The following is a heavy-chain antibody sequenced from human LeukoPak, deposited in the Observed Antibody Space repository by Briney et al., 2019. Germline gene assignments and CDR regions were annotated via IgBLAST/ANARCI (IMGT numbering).Heavy chain of an antibody. V-gene: IGHV4-4*07. D-gene: IGHD3-3*01. J-gene: IGHJ5*02. Sequence: SETPSLTCTVSGGSIGSYYWSWIRQPAGKGLGWIGRIYTSGSTNYNPSLKSRVTMSVDTSKNQFSLKLSSVTAADTAVYYCAREIPYYDFWSGYYRWFDPWGQGTLVTVSS. CDR3: AREIPYYDFWSGYYRWFDP. CDR2: IYTSGST. CDR1: GGSIGSYY.